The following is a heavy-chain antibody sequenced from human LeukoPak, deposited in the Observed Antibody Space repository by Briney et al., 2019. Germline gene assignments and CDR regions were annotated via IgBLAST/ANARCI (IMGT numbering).Heavy chain of an antibody. V-gene: IGHV4-39*01. CDR2: VYYSRTT. CDR1: NGSISSSSYY. D-gene: IGHD1-26*01. J-gene: IGHJ4*02. Sequence: PSETLSLTCTVSNGSISSSSYYWGCIRQAPGEGLEWIGSVYYSRTTYYNPSLKSRVTISVDTSKNQFSLELSSVTAADTAVYYCAGLPRGYSVDYWGQGTLVTVSS. CDR3: AGLPRGYSVDY.